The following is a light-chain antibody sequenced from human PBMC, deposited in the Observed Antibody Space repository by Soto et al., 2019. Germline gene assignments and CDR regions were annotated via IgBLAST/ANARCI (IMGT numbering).Light chain of an antibody. V-gene: IGKV3-15*01. J-gene: IGKJ1*01. CDR3: QQSNNWLT. CDR1: QSVSSN. CDR2: GAS. Sequence: EIVMTQSPATLSVSPGERATLSCRASQSVSSNLAWYQQKPGQAPRLLIYGASTRATGIPARFSGSGSGTEFTLTICSLQSEDFAVYYCQQSNNWLTFGQGTKV.